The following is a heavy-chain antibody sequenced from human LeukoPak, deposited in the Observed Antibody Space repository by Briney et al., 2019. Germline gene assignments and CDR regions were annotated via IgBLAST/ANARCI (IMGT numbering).Heavy chain of an antibody. CDR2: IIPIFGTA. J-gene: IGHJ5*02. CDR3: ARDKFKGREGVLWFGEFPPNWFDP. CDR1: GGTFSSYA. Sequence: SSVKVSCKASGGTFSSYAISWVRQAPGQGLEWMGRIIPIFGTANYAQKFQGRVTITTDESTSTAYMELSSLRSEDTAVYYCARDKFKGREGVLWFGEFPPNWFDPWGQGTLVTVSS. V-gene: IGHV1-69*05. D-gene: IGHD3-10*01.